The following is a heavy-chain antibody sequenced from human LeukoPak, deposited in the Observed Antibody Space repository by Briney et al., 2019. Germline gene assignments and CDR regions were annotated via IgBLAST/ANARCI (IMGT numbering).Heavy chain of an antibody. J-gene: IGHJ4*02. V-gene: IGHV3-30*18. CDR3: AKDLVRTSGCPGY. CDR1: GFTFSSYG. D-gene: IGHD3-3*01. Sequence: GGSLRLSCAASGFTFSSYGMHWVRRAPGKGLEWVAVISYDGSNKYYADSVKGRFTISRDNSKNTLYLQMNSLRAEDTAVYYCAKDLVRTSGCPGYWGQGTLVTVSS. CDR2: ISYDGSNK.